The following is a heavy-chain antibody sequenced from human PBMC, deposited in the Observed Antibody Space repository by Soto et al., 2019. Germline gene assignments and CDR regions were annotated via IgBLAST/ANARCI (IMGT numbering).Heavy chain of an antibody. V-gene: IGHV4-31*03. Sequence: PSGTLAVSCTVSGYSMTIGGYYSSWIRHLPGKGLEWIGYVYYSGGTQFNPSLKSRVSMSVDTSKNQFSLRLSSVTAADTSVYYCATLLGSHQHYYFGIDVWGQGTTVTVSS. CDR1: GYSMTIGGYY. CDR2: VYYSGGT. CDR3: ATLLGSHQHYYFGIDV. D-gene: IGHD2-2*01. J-gene: IGHJ6*02.